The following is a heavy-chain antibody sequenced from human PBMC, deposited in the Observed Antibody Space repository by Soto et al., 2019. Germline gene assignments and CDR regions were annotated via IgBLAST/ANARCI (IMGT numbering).Heavy chain of an antibody. V-gene: IGHV3-33*01. J-gene: IGHJ6*02. CDR1: GFTFSSYG. D-gene: IGHD1-26*01. CDR3: ARDHTPSVGATPYSGMDV. Sequence: QVQLVESGGGVVQPGRSLRLSCAASGFTFSSYGMHWVRQAPGKGLEWVAVIWYDGSNKYYADSVKGRFTISRDNSKNSLYLQMNSLRAEDTAVYYCARDHTPSVGATPYSGMDVWGQGTTVTVSS. CDR2: IWYDGSNK.